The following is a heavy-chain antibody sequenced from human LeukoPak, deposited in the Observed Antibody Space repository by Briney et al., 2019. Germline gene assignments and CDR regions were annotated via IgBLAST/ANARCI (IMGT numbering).Heavy chain of an antibody. CDR2: INPSGGST. J-gene: IGHJ6*03. CDR1: GYTFTSYY. D-gene: IGHD2-2*01. CDR3: ALPGTHCSSTSCYEANYYYYYMDV. V-gene: IGHV1-46*01. Sequence: GASVKVSCKASGYTFTSYYMRWVRQAPGQGLEWMGIINPSGGSTSYAQKFQGRVTITADESTSTAYMELSSLRSEDTAVYYCALPGTHCSSTSCYEANYYYYYMDVWGKGTTVTVSS.